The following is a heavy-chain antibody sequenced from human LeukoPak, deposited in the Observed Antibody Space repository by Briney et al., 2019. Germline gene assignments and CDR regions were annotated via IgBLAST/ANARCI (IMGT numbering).Heavy chain of an antibody. CDR3: ARATLPRYYYDSSGYGDY. J-gene: IGHJ4*02. V-gene: IGHV1-18*01. CDR1: GYTFTIYG. CDR2: ISAYNGNT. D-gene: IGHD3-22*01. Sequence: GASVKVSCKASGYTFTIYGISWVRQAPGQGLEWMGWISAYNGNTNYAQKLQGRVTMTTDTSTSTAYMELRSLRSDDTAVYYCARATLPRYYYDSSGYGDYWGQGTLVTVSS.